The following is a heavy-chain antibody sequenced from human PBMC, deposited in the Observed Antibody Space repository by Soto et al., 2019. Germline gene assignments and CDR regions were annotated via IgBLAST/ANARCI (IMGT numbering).Heavy chain of an antibody. CDR3: ASTIGPDIVVVPAAPSFRFDY. CDR2: ISGSGGST. Sequence: GGSLRLSCAASGFTFSSYAMSWVRRAPGKGLEWVSAISGSGGSTYYADSVKGRFTISRDNSKNTLYLQMNSLRAEDTAVYYCASTIGPDIVVVPAAPSFRFDYRGQGTLVTVSS. CDR1: GFTFSSYA. D-gene: IGHD2-2*01. J-gene: IGHJ4*02. V-gene: IGHV3-23*01.